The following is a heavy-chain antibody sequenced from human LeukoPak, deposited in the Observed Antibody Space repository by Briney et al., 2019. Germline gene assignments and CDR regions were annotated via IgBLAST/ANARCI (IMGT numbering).Heavy chain of an antibody. CDR1: GGSISSYF. D-gene: IGHD2-15*01. V-gene: IGHV4-59*08. CDR2: IYYSGST. CDR3: AKAVCSGGDCYHFDH. Sequence: SETLSLTCTASGGSISSYFWSWIRQPPGKGLEWIGYIYYSGSTNYNPSLKSRVTISVDTSKNQFSLKLSSVTAADTAVYYCAKAVCSGGDCYHFDHWGQGTLVTVSS. J-gene: IGHJ4*02.